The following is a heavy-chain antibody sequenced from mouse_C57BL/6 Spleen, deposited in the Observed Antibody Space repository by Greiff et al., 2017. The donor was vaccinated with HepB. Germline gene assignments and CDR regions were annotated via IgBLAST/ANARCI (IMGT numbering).Heavy chain of an antibody. J-gene: IGHJ4*01. CDR2: IRNKANGYTK. D-gene: IGHD2-4*01. CDR1: GFTFTDYY. Sequence: EVMLVESGGGLVQPGGSLSLSCAASGFTFTDYYMSWVRQPPGKALEWLGFIRNKANGYTKEYSASVKGRFTISRDNSQSILYLQMNALRAEDSATYYCARYRLRRKDDAMDYWGQGTSVTVSS. CDR3: ARYRLRRKDDAMDY. V-gene: IGHV7-3*01.